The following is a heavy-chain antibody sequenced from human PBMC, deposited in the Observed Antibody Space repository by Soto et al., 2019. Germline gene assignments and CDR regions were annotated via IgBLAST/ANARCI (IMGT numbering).Heavy chain of an antibody. Sequence: QVQLVQSGAKVKKPGASVKVSCKASGYTFTSYGISWVRQAPGQGLEWMGWISGKTAKTNYAQNLQGRVTITTDTSTSTAYMELRSLRSDDTAVYYCARVPREIILVGMDVWGQGTTVTVSS. V-gene: IGHV1-18*04. D-gene: IGHD2-2*01. CDR2: ISGKTAKT. J-gene: IGHJ6*02. CDR3: ARVPREIILVGMDV. CDR1: GYTFTSYG.